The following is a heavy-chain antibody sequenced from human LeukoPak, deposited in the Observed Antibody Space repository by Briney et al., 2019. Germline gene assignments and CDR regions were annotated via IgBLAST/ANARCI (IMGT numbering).Heavy chain of an antibody. J-gene: IGHJ4*02. CDR1: GFTFSSYS. D-gene: IGHD4-11*01. CDR3: ARDLTTVTTAVFAY. CDR2: ISSSSTYI. V-gene: IGHV3-21*06. Sequence: PEGSLRLSCAASGFTFSSYSMNWVRQAPGKGLEWVSSISSSSTYIYYADSVKGRFTISRDKAKNSLYLQMNSLRAEDTAVYYCARDLTTVTTAVFAYWGQGTLVTVSS.